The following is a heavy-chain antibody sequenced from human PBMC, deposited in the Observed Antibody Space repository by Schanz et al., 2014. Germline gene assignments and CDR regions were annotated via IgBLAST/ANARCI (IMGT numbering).Heavy chain of an antibody. CDR1: GGTFSSYT. J-gene: IGHJ3*02. V-gene: IGHV1-69*02. Sequence: VQLEQSGAEVKKPGSSVKVSCKASGGTFSSYTISWMRQAPGQGLEWMGRIIPIHGIVNYAQRFQDRVRITADKSTSTAYMELSSLRSDDTAVYYCARGGGPEDVFDIWGQGTILTVSS. D-gene: IGHD2-15*01. CDR2: IIPIHGIV. CDR3: ARGGGPEDVFDI.